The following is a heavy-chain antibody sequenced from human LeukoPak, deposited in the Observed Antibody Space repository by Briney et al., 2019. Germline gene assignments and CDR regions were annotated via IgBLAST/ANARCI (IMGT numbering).Heavy chain of an antibody. D-gene: IGHD3-3*01. J-gene: IGHJ3*02. V-gene: IGHV1-69*05. CDR1: GGTFSSYA. CDR3: ACKPTIFGVVTDHDAFDI. Sequence: SVKVSCKASGGTFSSYAISWVRQAPGQGLEWMGGIIPISGTANYAQKFQGRVTITTDESTSTAYMELSSLRSEDTAVYYCACKPTIFGVVTDHDAFDIWGQGTMVTVSS. CDR2: IIPISGTA.